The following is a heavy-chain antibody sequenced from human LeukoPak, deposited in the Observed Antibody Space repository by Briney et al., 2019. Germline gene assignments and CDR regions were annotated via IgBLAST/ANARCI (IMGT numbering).Heavy chain of an antibody. J-gene: IGHJ6*02. CDR3: ARSPTYYDIDPLRVPMDV. D-gene: IGHD3-9*01. V-gene: IGHV1-69*13. CDR1: GGTFSSYA. CDR2: IIPIFGTT. Sequence: PGASVKVSCKASGGTFSSYAISGVRQAPGQGLEWMGGIIPIFGTTDYAQKFQGRVTITADESTSTAYMELSSLRSEDTAVYYCARSPTYYDIDPLRVPMDVWGQGTTVTVSS.